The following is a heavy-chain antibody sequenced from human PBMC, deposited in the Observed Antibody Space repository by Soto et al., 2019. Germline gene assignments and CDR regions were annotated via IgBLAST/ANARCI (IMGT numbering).Heavy chain of an antibody. Sequence: SETLSLTCAVSGYSISSTNWWGWIRQPPGKGLEWIGFMYYSGSTYYNPSLKSRVTMSVDTSKNQSSLNLSSVTAADTAVYYCARHKRQDGYNYYFDHWGQGALVTVSS. V-gene: IGHV4-28*01. J-gene: IGHJ4*02. CDR2: MYYSGST. D-gene: IGHD5-12*01. CDR1: GYSISSTNW. CDR3: ARHKRQDGYNYYFDH.